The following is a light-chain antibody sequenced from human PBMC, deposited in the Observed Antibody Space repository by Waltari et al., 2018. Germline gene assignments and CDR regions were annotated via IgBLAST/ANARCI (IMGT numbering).Light chain of an antibody. CDR2: RAS. CDR3: QYYFLYSRG. V-gene: IGKV1-5*03. J-gene: IGKJ2*03. Sequence: DIQMTQFPSTLSASVGDRVTITARASESIGDWMAWYQQEPGKAPKLLIYRASTLQSDVPSRFSGSGSGTEFTLTISSLQPDDFGTYYCQYYFLYSRGFGQGTKLEIK. CDR1: ESIGDW.